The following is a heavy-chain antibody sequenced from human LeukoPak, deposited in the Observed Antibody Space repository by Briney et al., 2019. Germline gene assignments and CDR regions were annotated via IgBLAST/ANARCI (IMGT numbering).Heavy chain of an antibody. V-gene: IGHV1-8*01. D-gene: IGHD3-10*01. J-gene: IGHJ6*02. Sequence: ASVKVSCKASGYTFTSYDINWVRQAPGQGLEWMGWMNPNSGNTGYAQKFQGRVTMTRNTSISTAYMELSSLRSEDTAVYYCARGVRTMVRGVTYYYYYGMDVWGQGTTVTVSS. CDR2: MNPNSGNT. CDR3: ARGVRTMVRGVTYYYYYGMDV. CDR1: GYTFTSYD.